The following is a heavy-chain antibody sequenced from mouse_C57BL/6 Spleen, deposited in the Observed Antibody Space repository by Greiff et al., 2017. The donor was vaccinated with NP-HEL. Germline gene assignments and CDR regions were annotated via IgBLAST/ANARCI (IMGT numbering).Heavy chain of an antibody. Sequence: VQLPQSGAELLKPGASVKLSCKASGYTFTSSCMPWVKQRPGQGLEWIGEIDPSDSYTNYNQTFKGKATLTVDTSSSTAYMQLSSLTSEDSAVYYCARRLGIFDYWGQGTTLTVSS. CDR1: GYTFTSSC. D-gene: IGHD4-1*01. J-gene: IGHJ2*01. CDR2: IDPSDSYT. CDR3: ARRLGIFDY. V-gene: IGHV1-50*01.